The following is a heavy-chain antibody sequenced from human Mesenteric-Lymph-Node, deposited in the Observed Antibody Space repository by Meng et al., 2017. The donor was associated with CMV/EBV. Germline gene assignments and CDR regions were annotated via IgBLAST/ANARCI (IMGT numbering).Heavy chain of an antibody. J-gene: IGHJ4*02. CDR1: SLPTPW. CDR2: IYPGDSDT. V-gene: IGHV5-51*01. CDR3: ARHQYYGSGTYHTPIDY. Sequence: SLPTPWIGWVRQMPGKGLEWMVIIYPGDSDTRYSPSFQGQVTVSADKSISTAYLQWSSLKASDTAMYYCARHQYYGSGTYHTPIDYWGQGTLVTVSS. D-gene: IGHD3-10*01.